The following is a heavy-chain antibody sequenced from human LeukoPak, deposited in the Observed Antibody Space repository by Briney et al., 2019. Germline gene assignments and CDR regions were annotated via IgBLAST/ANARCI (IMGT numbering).Heavy chain of an antibody. D-gene: IGHD5-18*01. CDR3: ARDSSAVDTAMVRGWFDP. J-gene: IGHJ5*02. CDR1: GYSISSGYY. V-gene: IGHV4-38-2*02. CDR2: IYHSGST. Sequence: PSETLSLTCAVSGYSISSGYYWGWIRQPPGKGLEWIGSIYHSGSTYYNPSLKSRVTISVDTSKNQFSLKLSSVTAADTAVYYCARDSSAVDTAMVRGWFDPWGQGTLVTVSS.